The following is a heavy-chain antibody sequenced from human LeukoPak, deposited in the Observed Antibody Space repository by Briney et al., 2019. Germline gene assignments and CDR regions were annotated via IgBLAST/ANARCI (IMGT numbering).Heavy chain of an antibody. CDR3: ARDPYSSGYFDP. D-gene: IGHD6-19*01. CDR1: GFTFRTYS. J-gene: IGHJ5*02. Sequence: GGSLRLSCAASGFTFRTYSMNWVRQAPGKGLEWVSYISSSSSGLYYADSVKGRFTISRDNAKNTLYLQMNNLRAEDTAVYYCARDPYSSGYFDPWGQGTLVTVSS. CDR2: ISSSSSGL. V-gene: IGHV3-48*01.